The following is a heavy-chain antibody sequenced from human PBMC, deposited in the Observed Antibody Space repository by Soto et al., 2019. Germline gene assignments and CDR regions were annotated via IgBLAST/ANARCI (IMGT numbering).Heavy chain of an antibody. CDR2: INPRSGGT. Sequence: ASVKVSCKASGYSFTDYHIHWVRQAPGQGLEWLGRINPRSGGTSTAQKFQGWVTMTTDTSISTASMELTRLTSDDTAIYYCARGDSTDCSNVVCSFFYHHLMNVWGQGTTVTVTS. V-gene: IGHV1-2*04. CDR1: GYSFTDYH. CDR3: ARGDSTDCSNVVCSFFYHHLMNV. J-gene: IGHJ6*02. D-gene: IGHD2-8*01.